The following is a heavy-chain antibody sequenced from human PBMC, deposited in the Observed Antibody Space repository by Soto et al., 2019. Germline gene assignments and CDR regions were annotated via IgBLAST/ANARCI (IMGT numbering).Heavy chain of an antibody. V-gene: IGHV4-4*07. CDR3: ARGSLGPDY. CDR1: SGSLSNYY. D-gene: IGHD1-26*01. Sequence: SETLSLTCTVASGSLSNYYWSWIRQPAGKGLEWIGRIFPTGNTDYNPSLRSRVTMSVDTSKNQFSLKLNSVTAADTAVYYCARGSLGPDYWGPGTLVTVSS. CDR2: IFPTGNT. J-gene: IGHJ4*02.